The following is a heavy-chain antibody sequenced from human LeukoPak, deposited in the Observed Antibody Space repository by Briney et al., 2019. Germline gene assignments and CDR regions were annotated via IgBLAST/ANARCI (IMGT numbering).Heavy chain of an antibody. CDR2: ISGSGGST. CDR3: ARGVAAAGDYFDY. V-gene: IGHV3-23*01. D-gene: IGHD6-13*01. Sequence: GGSLRLSCAASGFTFSSYAMNWVRQAPGKGLEWVSSISGSGGSTYYADSVKGRFTISRDNSKNTLYLQMNSLRAEDTAVYYCARGVAAAGDYFDYWGQGTLVTVSS. CDR1: GFTFSSYA. J-gene: IGHJ4*02.